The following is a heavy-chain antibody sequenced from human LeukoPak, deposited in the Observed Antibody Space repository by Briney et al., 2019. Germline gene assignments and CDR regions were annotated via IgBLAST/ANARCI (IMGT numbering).Heavy chain of an antibody. CDR3: ARDPYSSGWYYWGTGVDY. J-gene: IGHJ4*02. Sequence: ASVKVSCKASGYTFTGYYMHWVRQAPEQGLEWMGWINPNSGGTNYAQKFQGRVTMTRDTSISTAYMELSRLRSDDTAVYYCARDPYSSGWYYWGTGVDYWGQGTLVTVSS. V-gene: IGHV1-2*02. D-gene: IGHD6-19*01. CDR2: INPNSGGT. CDR1: GYTFTGYY.